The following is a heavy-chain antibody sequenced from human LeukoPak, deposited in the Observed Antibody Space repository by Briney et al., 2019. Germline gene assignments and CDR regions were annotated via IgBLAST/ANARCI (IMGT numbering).Heavy chain of an antibody. CDR2: ISGSGGST. V-gene: IGHV3-23*01. Sequence: PGGSLRLSCVASGVTLSNYAMSWARQAPGKGLEWVSAISGSGGSTYYADSVKGRFTISRDNSKNTLYLQMNSLRAEDTAVYYCAKDSSKAWFDPWGQGTLVTVSS. D-gene: IGHD2-2*01. J-gene: IGHJ5*02. CDR1: GVTLSNYA. CDR3: AKDSSKAWFDP.